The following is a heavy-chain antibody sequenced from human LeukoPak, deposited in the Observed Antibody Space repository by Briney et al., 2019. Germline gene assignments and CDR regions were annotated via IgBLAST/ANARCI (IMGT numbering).Heavy chain of an antibody. V-gene: IGHV3-23*01. CDR2: ISGSGGTT. D-gene: IGHD2-15*01. Sequence: GGALRLSCAASGFTFRNFAMSWVRQAPGKGLEWVSAISGSGGTTYYADAVKGRFTISRDNSKNTLYLQMNSLSAEDTAEYYCAKGETEGGGLAHAYWGQGTLVTVSS. J-gene: IGHJ4*02. CDR1: GFTFRNFA. CDR3: AKGETEGGGLAHAY.